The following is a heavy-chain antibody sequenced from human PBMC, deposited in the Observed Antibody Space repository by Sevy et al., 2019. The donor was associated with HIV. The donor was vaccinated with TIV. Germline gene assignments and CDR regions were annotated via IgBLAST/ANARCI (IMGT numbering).Heavy chain of an antibody. Sequence: GGSLRLSCTASGFTFADCAMSWFRQAPGKGLEWVGLIRSETYGGTTNYAASVKGRFTISRDDSKSIAYLQMKSLKIEDTAIYFCTKMDTLLDVFDYWGQGTLVTVSS. CDR1: GFTFADCA. V-gene: IGHV3-49*03. CDR2: IRSETYGGTT. D-gene: IGHD5-18*01. J-gene: IGHJ4*02. CDR3: TKMDTLLDVFDY.